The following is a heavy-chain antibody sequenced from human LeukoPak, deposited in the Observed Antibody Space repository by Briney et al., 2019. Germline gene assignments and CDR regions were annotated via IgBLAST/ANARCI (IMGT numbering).Heavy chain of an antibody. CDR2: INSDESVT. J-gene: IGHJ4*02. V-gene: IGHV3-74*03. D-gene: IGHD2-2*01. CDR3: VRSRFTTSSFDY. CDR1: GFTFSSSW. Sequence: GGSLRLSCAASGFTFSSSWMQWVRQAPGQVLVWVSRINSDESVTTYTNSVKGRFTISRDNAKNTLYLQMNSLRAEDTAMYYCVRSRFTTSSFDYWGQGTLVTVSS.